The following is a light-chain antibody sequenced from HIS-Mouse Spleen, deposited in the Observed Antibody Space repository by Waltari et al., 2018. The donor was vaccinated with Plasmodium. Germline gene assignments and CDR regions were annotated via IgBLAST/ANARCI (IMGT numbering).Light chain of an antibody. Sequence: SSELTQDPAVSVALGQTVRITCQGDSLSTYYASWHQQKPGQATVLVIYGKNNRPSGIPDRFSGSSSGNTASLTITGAQAEDEADYYCNSRDSSGNHQVFGGGTKLTVL. CDR2: GKN. V-gene: IGLV3-19*01. J-gene: IGLJ3*02. CDR3: NSRDSSGNHQV. CDR1: SLSTYY.